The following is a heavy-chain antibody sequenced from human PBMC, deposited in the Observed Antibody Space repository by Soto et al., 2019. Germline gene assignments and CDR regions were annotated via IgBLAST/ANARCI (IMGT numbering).Heavy chain of an antibody. V-gene: IGHV3-11*01. CDR2: ISSSGSTI. J-gene: IGHJ6*03. CDR1: GFTFSDYY. Sequence: GGSLRLSCAASGFTFSDYYMSWIRQAPGKGLEWVSYISSSGSTIYYTDSVKGRFTISRDNAKNSLYLQMNSLRAEDTAVYYCARDFPYYGSGSYLYYYYMDVWGKGTTVTVSS. D-gene: IGHD3-10*01. CDR3: ARDFPYYGSGSYLYYYYMDV.